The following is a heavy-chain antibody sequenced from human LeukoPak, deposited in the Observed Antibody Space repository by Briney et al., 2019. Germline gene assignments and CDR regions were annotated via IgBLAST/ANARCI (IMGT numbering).Heavy chain of an antibody. CDR3: ARSSAQYSSGWYESGLYFDY. CDR2: VDSGGGN. D-gene: IGHD6-19*01. J-gene: IGHJ4*02. V-gene: IGHV4-39*07. Sequence: SETLSLTCTVSGGSISSSGYYWGWVRQPPGKGLEWIGSVDSGGGNHYNPSLKSRVTTSRDTSKNQFSLKLSSVTAADTAVYYCARSSAQYSSGWYESGLYFDYWGQGTLVTVSS. CDR1: GGSISSSGYY.